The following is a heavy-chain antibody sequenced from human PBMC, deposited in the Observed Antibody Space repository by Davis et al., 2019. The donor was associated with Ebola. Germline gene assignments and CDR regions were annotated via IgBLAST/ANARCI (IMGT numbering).Heavy chain of an antibody. J-gene: IGHJ4*02. CDR2: IRSKANSYET. V-gene: IGHV3-73*01. D-gene: IGHD3-3*01. CDR3: TRDFGGRLRFLEWLLSFDY. Sequence: GESLKISCAASGFTFSGSAMHWVRQASGKGLEWVGRIRSKANSYETAYAASVKGRFTISRDDSKSIAYLQMNSLKTEDTAVYYCTRDFGGRLRFLEWLLSFDYWGQGTLVTVSS. CDR1: GFTFSGSA.